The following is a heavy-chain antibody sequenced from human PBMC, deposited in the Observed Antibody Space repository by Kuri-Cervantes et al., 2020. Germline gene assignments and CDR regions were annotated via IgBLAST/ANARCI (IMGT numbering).Heavy chain of an antibody. CDR3: ARNKGIYDPSGGRGYYFDY. J-gene: IGHJ4*02. V-gene: IGHV3-11*01. Sequence: GESLKISCAASGFTFSDYYMSWIRQAPGKGLEWISYISNSGTTIYYAADSVKGRFTLSRDNADNSLYLQMNSLRAEDTAVYYCARNKGIYDPSGGRGYYFDYWGQGTLVTVSS. CDR1: GFTFSDYY. D-gene: IGHD3-22*01. CDR2: ISNSGTTI.